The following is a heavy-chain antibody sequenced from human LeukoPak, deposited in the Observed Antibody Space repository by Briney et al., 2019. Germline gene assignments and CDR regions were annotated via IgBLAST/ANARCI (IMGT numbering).Heavy chain of an antibody. CDR3: GXXXLPHRTGDAFDI. CDR1: GFTFSSYS. V-gene: IGHV3-66*01. J-gene: IGHJ3*02. Sequence: GGSLRLSCAASGFTFSSYSMNWVRQAPGKGLEWVSVIYSGGSTYYADSVKGRFTISRDNSKNTLYLQMNSLRAEDTAVYYCGXXXLPHRTGDAFDIWGQGTMVTVSS. CDR2: IYSGGST. D-gene: IGHD1-14*01.